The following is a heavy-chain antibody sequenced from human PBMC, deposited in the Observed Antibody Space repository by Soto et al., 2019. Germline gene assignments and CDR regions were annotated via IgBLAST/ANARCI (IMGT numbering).Heavy chain of an antibody. V-gene: IGHV1-46*01. D-gene: IGHD3-3*01. Sequence: QVRLVQSGAEVRRPGASVKVSCKAPGDTFTSYYLNWVRQAPGQGLEWMGVINPHGGSTKYAQKFQGRVTMTRDTSRSTVYMELRSLRSDDTAIYYCARSSGGNFGIIIEGSNWFDPWGQGTLATVSS. CDR2: INPHGGST. J-gene: IGHJ5*02. CDR1: GDTFTSYY. CDR3: ARSSGGNFGIIIEGSNWFDP.